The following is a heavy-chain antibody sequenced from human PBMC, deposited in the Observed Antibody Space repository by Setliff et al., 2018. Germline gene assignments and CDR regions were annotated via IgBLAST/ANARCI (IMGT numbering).Heavy chain of an antibody. CDR3: RFWSGYYKNDY. J-gene: IGHJ4*02. CDR2: INHSGTT. V-gene: IGHV4-34*01. CDR1: GVSFSDYY. Sequence: SETLSLTYTVYGVSFSDYYWGWVRQSPGKGLDWIGEINHSGTTNYGPSLEGRISISVDTSKRQFSLKLTSVTAADMAVYYCRFWSGYYKNDYWAQGTLVTV. D-gene: IGHD3-3*01.